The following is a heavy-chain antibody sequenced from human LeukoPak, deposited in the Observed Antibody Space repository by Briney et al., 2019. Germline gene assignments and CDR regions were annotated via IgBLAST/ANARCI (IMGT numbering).Heavy chain of an antibody. CDR2: ISYDGSNK. CDR1: GFTFSSYA. V-gene: IGHV3-30*04. Sequence: GGSLRLSCAASGFTFSSYAMHWVRQAPGKGLEWVAVISYDGSNKYYADSVKGRFTISRDNSKNTLYLQMNSLRAEDTAVYYCAILHYYGSGSYRNNNWFDPWGQGTLVTVSS. J-gene: IGHJ5*02. D-gene: IGHD3-10*01. CDR3: AILHYYGSGSYRNNNWFDP.